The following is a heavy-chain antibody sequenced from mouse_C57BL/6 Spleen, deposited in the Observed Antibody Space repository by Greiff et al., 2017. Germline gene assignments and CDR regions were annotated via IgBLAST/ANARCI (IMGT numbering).Heavy chain of an antibody. J-gene: IGHJ1*03. CDR2: IYPGDGDT. D-gene: IGHD1-1*01. V-gene: IGHV1-82*01. CDR3: ARYHNYGSSRYWYFDV. Sequence: QVQLQQSGPELVKPGASVKISCKASGYAFSSSWMNWVKQRPGKGLEWIGRIYPGDGDTNYNGKFKGKATLTADKSSSTAYMQLSSLTSEDSAVYFCARYHNYGSSRYWYFDVWGTGTTVTVSS. CDR1: GYAFSSSW.